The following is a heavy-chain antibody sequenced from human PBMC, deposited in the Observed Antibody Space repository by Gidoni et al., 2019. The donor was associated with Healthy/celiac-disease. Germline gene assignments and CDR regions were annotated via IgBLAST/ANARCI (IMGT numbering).Heavy chain of an antibody. V-gene: IGHV3-33*01. D-gene: IGHD6-19*01. CDR1: GFTFSSYG. J-gene: IGHJ4*02. Sequence: QVQLVESGGGVVQPWRSLRLSCAASGFTFSSYGMHLVRQAPGKGLEWVAVVWYDGSNKYYADSVRGRFTISRDNSKNTLYLQMNSLRAEDTAVYYCARDGGLRDGGGQYSSGFTYYFDYWGQGTLVTVSS. CDR3: ARDGGLRDGGGQYSSGFTYYFDY. CDR2: VWYDGSNK.